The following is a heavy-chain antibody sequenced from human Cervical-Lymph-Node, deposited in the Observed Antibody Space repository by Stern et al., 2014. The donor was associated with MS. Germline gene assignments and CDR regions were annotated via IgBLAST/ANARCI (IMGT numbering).Heavy chain of an antibody. V-gene: IGHV1-18*01. D-gene: IGHD2-15*01. CDR1: GYTFISYG. Sequence: QVQLGQSGAEVKKPGASVKVSCKASGYTFISYGISWVRQAPGKGLEWMGWVNTYTGDANYAQKLQGRVTMTTDTSTSTVYMELRSLRSDDTAVYYCARGWELHNWGQGTLVTVSS. J-gene: IGHJ4*02. CDR3: ARGWELHN. CDR2: VNTYTGDA.